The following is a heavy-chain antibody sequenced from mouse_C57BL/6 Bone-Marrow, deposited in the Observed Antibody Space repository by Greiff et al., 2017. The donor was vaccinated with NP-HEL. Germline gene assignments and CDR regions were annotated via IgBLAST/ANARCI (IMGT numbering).Heavy chain of an antibody. CDR1: GYSITSDY. V-gene: IGHV3-8*01. Sequence: EVKLQESGPGLAKPSQTLSLTCSVTGYSITSDYWNLIRKFPGNKLEYMGYISYSGSTYYNPSLKSRISITRDTSKNQYYLQLNSVTTEDTATYYCARSNWDRYYAMDYWGQGTSVTVSS. D-gene: IGHD4-1*01. CDR2: ISYSGST. CDR3: ARSNWDRYYAMDY. J-gene: IGHJ4*01.